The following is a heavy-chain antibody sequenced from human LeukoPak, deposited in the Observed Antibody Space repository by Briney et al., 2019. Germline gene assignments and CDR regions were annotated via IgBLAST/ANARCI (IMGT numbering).Heavy chain of an antibody. CDR1: GYTFTSYD. CDR2: MNPNSGNT. V-gene: IGHV1-8*01. CDR3: ARGLGDFPTTVTTRYYYYGMDV. Sequence: GASVKVSCKASGYTFTSYDINWVRQATGQGLEWMGWMNPNSGNTGYAQKFQGRVTMTRNTSISTAYMELSSLRSEDTAVYYCARGLGDFPTTVTTRYYYYGMDVWGQGTTVTVSS. D-gene: IGHD4-17*01. J-gene: IGHJ6*02.